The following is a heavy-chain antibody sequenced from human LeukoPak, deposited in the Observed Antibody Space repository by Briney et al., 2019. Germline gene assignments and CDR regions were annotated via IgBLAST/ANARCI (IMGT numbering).Heavy chain of an antibody. Sequence: PSETLSLTCTVSGGSISSYYRSWIRQPAGKGLEWIGRIYTSGSTNYNPSLKSRVTMSVDTSKNQFSLKLSSVTAADTVVYYCARDIAVAGTCLDYWGQGTLVAVSS. D-gene: IGHD6-19*01. CDR2: IYTSGST. CDR1: GGSISSYY. V-gene: IGHV4-4*07. CDR3: ARDIAVAGTCLDY. J-gene: IGHJ4*02.